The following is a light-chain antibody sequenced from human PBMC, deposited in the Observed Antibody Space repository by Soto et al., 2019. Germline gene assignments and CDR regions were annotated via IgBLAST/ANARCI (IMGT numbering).Light chain of an antibody. CDR1: QSISSW. CDR3: QHFNSYPWT. V-gene: IGKV1-5*01. J-gene: IGKJ1*01. Sequence: DIQMPQSPSTLSASVGDRVTITCRASQSISSWLAWYQQKPGKAPKLLIYDASSLESGVPSRFSGSGSGTEFTLTISSLQPDEFATYYCQHFNSYPWTFGQGTKVDIK. CDR2: DAS.